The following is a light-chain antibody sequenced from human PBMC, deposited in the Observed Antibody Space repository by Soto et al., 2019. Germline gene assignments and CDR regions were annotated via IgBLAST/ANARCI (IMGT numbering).Light chain of an antibody. CDR2: GAS. J-gene: IGKJ2*01. V-gene: IGKV3-20*01. Sequence: EIVLTQSPGTLSLSPGERATLSCRASQSVSSTYIAWYQQNPGRAPRLFIYGASSRATGIPDRFSGSGSGTDFTLTISRLEPEDFAVYFCQQYGRSPPFTFGQGTKVEIK. CDR3: QQYGRSPPFT. CDR1: QSVSSTY.